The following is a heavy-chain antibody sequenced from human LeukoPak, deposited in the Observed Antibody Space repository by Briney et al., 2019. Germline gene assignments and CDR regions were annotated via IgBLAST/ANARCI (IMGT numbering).Heavy chain of an antibody. CDR1: GGSFSGYY. J-gene: IGHJ4*02. CDR3: ARAPLEWLFSFDY. V-gene: IGHV4-34*01. D-gene: IGHD3-3*01. CDR2: INHSGST. Sequence: PSETLSLTCAVYGGSFSGYYWSWIRQPPGKGLGWIGEINHSGSTNYNPSLKSRVTISVDTSKNQFPLKLSSVTAADTAVYYCARAPLEWLFSFDYWGQGTLVTVSS.